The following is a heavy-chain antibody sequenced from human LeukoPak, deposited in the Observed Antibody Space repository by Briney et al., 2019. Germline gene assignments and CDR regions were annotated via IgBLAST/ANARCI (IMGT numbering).Heavy chain of an antibody. J-gene: IGHJ4*02. D-gene: IGHD3-16*02. V-gene: IGHV3-23*01. CDR1: GFTFSSYA. CDR2: ISGSGGST. CDR3: AKDGRTEGDYVWGSYRYWIPFDY. Sequence: GGSLRLSCAAAGFTFSSYAMSWVRQAAGKGLEWVSAISGSGGSTYYADSVKGRFTISRDNSKNTLYLQMNSLRAEDTAVYYCAKDGRTEGDYVWGSYRYWIPFDYWGQGTLVTVSS.